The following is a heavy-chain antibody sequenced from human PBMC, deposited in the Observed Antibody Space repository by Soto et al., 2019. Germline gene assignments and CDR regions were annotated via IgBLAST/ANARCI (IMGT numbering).Heavy chain of an antibody. CDR3: AKGASTTVFAFNDY. D-gene: IGHD4-17*01. CDR1: GFTFDDYA. CDR2: ISWHSGNL. V-gene: IGHV3-9*01. Sequence: EVQLVESGGGLVQPGRSLRLSCAASGFTFDDYAMHWVRQPPGKGLEWVSSISWHSGNLGYADSVKGRFTISRDNSKNSLYLQMNSLRGEDTALYYCAKGASTTVFAFNDYWGQGTLVTVSS. J-gene: IGHJ4*02.